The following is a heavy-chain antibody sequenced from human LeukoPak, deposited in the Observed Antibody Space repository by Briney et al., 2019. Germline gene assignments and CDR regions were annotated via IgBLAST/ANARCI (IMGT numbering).Heavy chain of an antibody. CDR2: IKQDGGEK. V-gene: IGHV3-7*01. J-gene: IGHJ4*02. D-gene: IGHD2-15*01. CDR3: ARGYCSGSTCYSGFYFDY. Sequence: GGSLRLSCAGSGFTFNSYWMSWVCQAPGKGLEWVANIKQDGGEKYFVDSVKGRFTISRDNAKNSLYLQMNSLRAEDTAVYYCARGYCSGSTCYSGFYFDYWGQGALVTVSS. CDR1: GFTFNSYW.